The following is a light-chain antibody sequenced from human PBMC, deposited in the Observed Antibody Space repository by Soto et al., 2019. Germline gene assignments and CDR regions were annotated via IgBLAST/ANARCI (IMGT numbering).Light chain of an antibody. Sequence: EIVLTQSPGTLSLSPGERATLSCRASQSVSSNYLAWYQQKPGQAPSLLIYGASSRAAGIPDRFRGSGSGTDFTLTISRLEPKDFAVYSSPQSGSSPTWTFGQGTRVEIK. CDR1: QSVSSNY. V-gene: IGKV3-20*01. CDR3: PQSGSSPTWT. CDR2: GAS. J-gene: IGKJ1*01.